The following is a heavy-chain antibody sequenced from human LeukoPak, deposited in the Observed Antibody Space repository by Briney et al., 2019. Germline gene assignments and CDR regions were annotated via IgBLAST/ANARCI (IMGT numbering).Heavy chain of an antibody. CDR1: GGSISSYY. CDR2: IYYSGST. CDR3: ARVKQSDFWSGFWFDP. J-gene: IGHJ5*02. Sequence: SETLSLTCTVSGGSISSYYWSWIRQPPGKGLEGVGDIYYSGSTNYNPSLKSRVTISVDTSKNQFSLKLSSVTAADTAVYYCARVKQSDFWSGFWFDPWGQGTLVTVSS. D-gene: IGHD3-3*01. V-gene: IGHV4-59*01.